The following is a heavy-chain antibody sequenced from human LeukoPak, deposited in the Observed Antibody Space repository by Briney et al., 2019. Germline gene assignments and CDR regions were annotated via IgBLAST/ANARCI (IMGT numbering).Heavy chain of an antibody. CDR2: IGGSGADT. CDR1: GFTFSAYA. CDR3: ARNGGDSYGTGHFDS. J-gene: IGHJ4*02. V-gene: IGHV3-23*01. D-gene: IGHD5-18*01. Sequence: GGSLILSCAASGFTFSAYAMTWVRPAPGKGLEWVSVIGGSGADTYYADSVKGRFTIFRDNSKNTLNLQMNSLRAEDTAVYYCARNGGDSYGTGHFDSWGQGTLVTVSS.